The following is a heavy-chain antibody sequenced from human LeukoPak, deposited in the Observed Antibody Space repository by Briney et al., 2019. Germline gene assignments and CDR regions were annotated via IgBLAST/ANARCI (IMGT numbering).Heavy chain of an antibody. D-gene: IGHD5-18*01. CDR1: GYTFTGYY. J-gene: IGHJ4*02. V-gene: IGHV1-2*06. CDR2: INPNSGGT. Sequence: ASVKVSCKASGYTFTGYYMHWVRQAPGQGLERMGRINPNSGGTNYAQKFQGRVTMTRDTSISTAYMELSRLRSDDTAVYYCARGGEQLWLLHFDYWGQGTLVTVSS. CDR3: ARGGEQLWLLHFDY.